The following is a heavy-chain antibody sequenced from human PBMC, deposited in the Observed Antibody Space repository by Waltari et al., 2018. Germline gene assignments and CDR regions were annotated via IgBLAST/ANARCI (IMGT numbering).Heavy chain of an antibody. CDR1: GFTFSSLG. CDR2: IWYDGTTK. V-gene: IGHV3-33*01. CDR3: ASPLDDCTRTSCNPYH. Sequence: QVQLVESGGGVVQPGRSLRLSCAASGFTFSSLGIHWVRQAPGQGLEWVGRIWYDGTTKYYADSVRGRFSISRDNSKNTLYLQMDSLRAEDTAMYYCASPLDDCTRTSCNPYHWGQGTLVTVSS. D-gene: IGHD2-2*01. J-gene: IGHJ5*02.